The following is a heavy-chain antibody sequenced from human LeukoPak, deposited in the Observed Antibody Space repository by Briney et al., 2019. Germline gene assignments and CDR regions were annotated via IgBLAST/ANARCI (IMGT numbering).Heavy chain of an antibody. J-gene: IGHJ4*02. CDR1: GGSISSSSYY. CDR3: ARLTYDSSGYYYYGGDDY. V-gene: IGHV4-39*01. CDR2: IYYSGST. Sequence: SETLSLTCTVSGGSISSSSYYWGWIRQPPGKGLEWIGSIYYSGSTYYNPSLKSRVTISVDTSKNQFSLKLSSVTAADTAVYYCARLTYDSSGYYYYGGDDYWGQGTLVTVSS. D-gene: IGHD3-22*01.